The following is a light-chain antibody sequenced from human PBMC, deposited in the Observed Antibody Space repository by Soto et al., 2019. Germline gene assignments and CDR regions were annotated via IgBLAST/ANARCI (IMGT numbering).Light chain of an antibody. J-gene: IGLJ1*01. Sequence: QSVLTQPPSAFGTPGQRVTISCSGSSSNIGSKTVNWYQQLPGTVPKLLIYNSYQRPSGVPDRFSGSKSGTSASLAISGLQSEDEADYYCAAWDASLNGYVFGTGTKVTVL. V-gene: IGLV1-44*01. CDR2: NSY. CDR1: SSNIGSKT. CDR3: AAWDASLNGYV.